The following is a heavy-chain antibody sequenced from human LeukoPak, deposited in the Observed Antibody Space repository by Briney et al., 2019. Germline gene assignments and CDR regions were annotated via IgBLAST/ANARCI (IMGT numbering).Heavy chain of an antibody. CDR3: AITGNFDY. V-gene: IGHV4-59*12. D-gene: IGHD3-16*01. J-gene: IGHJ4*02. CDR1: GGSISSYY. CDR2: IYYSGST. Sequence: PSETLSLTCTVSGGSISSYYWSWIRQPPGKGLEWIGYIYYSGSTNYNPSLKSRVTISVDTSKNQFSLKLSSVTAADTAVYYCAITGNFDYWGQGTLVTVSS.